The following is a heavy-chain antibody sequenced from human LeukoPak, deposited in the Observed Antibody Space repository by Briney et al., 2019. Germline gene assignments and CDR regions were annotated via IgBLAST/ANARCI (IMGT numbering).Heavy chain of an antibody. Sequence: GGSLRLSCAASGFTFDDYAMHWVRQAPGKGLKWVSGISWNSGSIGYADSVKGRFTISRDNAKNSLYLQMNSLRAEDTALYYCAKDTYYYGSGSYPPNYYYGMDVWGQGTTVTVSS. J-gene: IGHJ6*02. CDR2: ISWNSGSI. D-gene: IGHD3-10*01. CDR3: AKDTYYYGSGSYPPNYYYGMDV. CDR1: GFTFDDYA. V-gene: IGHV3-9*01.